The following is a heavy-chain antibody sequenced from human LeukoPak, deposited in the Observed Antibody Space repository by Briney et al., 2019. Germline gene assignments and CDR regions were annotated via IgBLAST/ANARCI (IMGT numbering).Heavy chain of an antibody. J-gene: IGHJ4*02. V-gene: IGHV3-30*09. CDR1: GFTFSIYA. Sequence: PGGSLRLSCAASGFTFSIYAMHWVRQAPGKGLEWVAVISHDGINKDYADSVKGRFAISRDNPKNALFLQMNSLRAEDTAVYFCARASRRDSSAYYYEYWGQGSLVTVSS. CDR3: ARASRRDSSAYYYEY. CDR2: ISHDGINK. D-gene: IGHD3-22*01.